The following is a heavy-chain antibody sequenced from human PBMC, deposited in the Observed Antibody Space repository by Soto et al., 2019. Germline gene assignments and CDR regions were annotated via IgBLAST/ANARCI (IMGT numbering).Heavy chain of an antibody. CDR1: GFTFSSYW. D-gene: IGHD6-13*01. CDR3: ARGISSSWYAVDNWFDP. J-gene: IGHJ5*02. CDR2: INSDGSST. V-gene: IGHV3-74*01. Sequence: GGSLRLSCAASGFTFSSYWMHWVRQAPGKGLVWVSRINSDGSSTSYADSVKGRFTISRDNAKNTLYLQMNSLRAEDTAVYYCARGISSSWYAVDNWFDPWGQGTLVTVSS.